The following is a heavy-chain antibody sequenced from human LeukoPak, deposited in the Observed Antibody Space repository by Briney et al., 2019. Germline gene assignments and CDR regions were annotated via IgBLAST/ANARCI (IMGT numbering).Heavy chain of an antibody. CDR3: AKGSKPYCGGDCYFDY. CDR1: GFTFDDYA. CDR2: ISWNSGSI. D-gene: IGHD2-21*02. J-gene: IGHJ4*02. V-gene: IGHV3-9*01. Sequence: GRSLRLSCAASGFTFDDYAMHWVRQAPGKGLEWVSGISWNSGSIGYADSVKGRFTISRDNAKNSLYLQMNSLRAEDTALYYCAKGSKPYCGGDCYFDYWGQGTLVTVSS.